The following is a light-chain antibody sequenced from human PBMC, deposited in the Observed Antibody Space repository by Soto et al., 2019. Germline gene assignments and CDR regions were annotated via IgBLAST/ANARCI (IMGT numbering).Light chain of an antibody. V-gene: IGLV2-14*03. CDR1: SSDVGGYNY. Sequence: QSVLTQPASVSGSPGQSINISCTGTSSDVGGYNYVSWYQHHPGKAPKLIIYDVSNRPSGVSNPFSGSKSGTTASLTISGLQPEDEADYYCSSYTTSNTRQIVFGTGTKLTVL. J-gene: IGLJ1*01. CDR2: DVS. CDR3: SSYTTSNTRQIV.